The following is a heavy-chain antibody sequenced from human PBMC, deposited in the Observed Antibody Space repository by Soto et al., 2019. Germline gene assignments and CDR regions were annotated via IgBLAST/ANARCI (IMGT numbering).Heavy chain of an antibody. CDR3: VKYGRAAVRPTFFYGLDV. CDR1: GVFFSNYH. Sequence: EVQLLESGGALVQPGGSLRLSCAASGVFFSNYHMCWVRQSPGKGLQWVAAISGGGDSTYYADSVKGRFTISRDNSENTLWLQMNSLRAGDTAVYYCVKYGRAAVRPTFFYGLDVWGQGTTVIVSS. CDR2: ISGGGDST. J-gene: IGHJ6*01. D-gene: IGHD6-6*01. V-gene: IGHV3-23*01.